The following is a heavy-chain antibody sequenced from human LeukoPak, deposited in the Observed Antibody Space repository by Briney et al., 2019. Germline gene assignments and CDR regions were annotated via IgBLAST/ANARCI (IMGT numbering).Heavy chain of an antibody. CDR3: TTVSRYFDSSDSLYYYYGMDV. CDR2: IKSKLDGGIT. J-gene: IGHJ6*02. Sequence: PGGSLRLSCAASGLTFGDAWMSWVRQAPGKGLEWVGRIKSKLDGGITDYAAPVQGRFTISRDDSKNTLYLQMNSLKSEDTALYYCTTVSRYFDSSDSLYYYYGMDVWGQGTTVTVSS. CDR1: GLTFGDAW. D-gene: IGHD3-22*01. V-gene: IGHV3-15*01.